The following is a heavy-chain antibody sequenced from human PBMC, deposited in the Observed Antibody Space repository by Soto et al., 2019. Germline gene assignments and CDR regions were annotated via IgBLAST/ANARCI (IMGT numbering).Heavy chain of an antibody. CDR3: ARGFDIGSSWYVHY. V-gene: IGHV3-33*01. CDR2: IWYDGSNK. J-gene: IGHJ4*02. Sequence: QVQLVESGGGVVQPGRSLRLSCAASGFTFSSYGMHWVRQAPGKGLEWVAVIWYDGSNKYYADSVKGRFTISRDNSKNTLYLQMNSLRAEDTAVYYCARGFDIGSSWYVHYWGQGTLVTVSS. D-gene: IGHD6-13*01. CDR1: GFTFSSYG.